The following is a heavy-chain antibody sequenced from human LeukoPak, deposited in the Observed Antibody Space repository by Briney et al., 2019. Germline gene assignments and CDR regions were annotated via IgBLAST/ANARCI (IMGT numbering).Heavy chain of an antibody. CDR2: IVVGSGNT. Sequence: ASVKVSFKASGFTFTSSAMQWVRQARGQRLEWIGWIVVGSGNTNYAQKFQERVTITRDMSTSTAYMELSSLRSEDTAVYYCAADHYTRGYFDYWGQGTLVTVSS. J-gene: IGHJ4*02. D-gene: IGHD3-3*01. CDR1: GFTFTSSA. CDR3: AADHYTRGYFDY. V-gene: IGHV1-58*02.